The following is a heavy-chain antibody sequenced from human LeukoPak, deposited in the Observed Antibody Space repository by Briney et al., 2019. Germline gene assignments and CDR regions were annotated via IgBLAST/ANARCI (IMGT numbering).Heavy chain of an antibody. CDR3: ARDPRLYCSGNTCYSSPGVFDY. CDR1: GGSISSSSYY. D-gene: IGHD2-15*01. Sequence: SETLSLTCTVSGGSISSSSYYWGWIRQPPGKGLEWIGSIYYSGSTYYNPSLKSRVTISVDTSKNQFSLKPYSMTAADTAVYYCARDPRLYCSGNTCYSSPGVFDYWGQGTLVTVSS. V-gene: IGHV4-39*07. CDR2: IYYSGST. J-gene: IGHJ4*02.